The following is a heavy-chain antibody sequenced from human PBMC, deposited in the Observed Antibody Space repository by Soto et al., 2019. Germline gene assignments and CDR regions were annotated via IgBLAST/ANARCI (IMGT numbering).Heavy chain of an antibody. CDR2: IWYDGSNK. CDR1: GFTFSSYG. V-gene: IGHV3-33*01. CDR3: AREGIVPTGDLVY. D-gene: IGHD5-12*01. J-gene: IGHJ4*02. Sequence: QVQLVESGGGVVQPGRSLRLSCAASGFTFSSYGMHWVRQAPGKGLEWVAVIWYDGSNKYYADSVKGRFTISRDNSKNTLYLQMNSLGAEDTAVYYCAREGIVPTGDLVYWGQGTLVTVSS.